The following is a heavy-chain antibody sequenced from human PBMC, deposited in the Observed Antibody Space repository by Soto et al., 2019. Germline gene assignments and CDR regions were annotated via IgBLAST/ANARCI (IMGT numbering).Heavy chain of an antibody. Sequence: LSLTCTVSDGSISSGDYYWSWIRQPPGKGLEWIGYIYYSGSTYYNPSLKSRVTISVDTSKNQFSLKLSSVTAADTAVYYCARVIAAAGTGNNWFDPWGQGTLVTVSS. CDR3: ARVIAAAGTGNNWFDP. J-gene: IGHJ5*02. V-gene: IGHV4-30-4*01. CDR1: DGSISSGDYY. CDR2: IYYSGST. D-gene: IGHD6-13*01.